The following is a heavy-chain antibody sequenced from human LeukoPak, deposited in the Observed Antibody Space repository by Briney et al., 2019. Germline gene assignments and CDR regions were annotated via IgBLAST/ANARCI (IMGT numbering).Heavy chain of an antibody. CDR3: ARISRYSSSWPNYYYYGMDV. J-gene: IGHJ6*02. D-gene: IGHD6-13*01. Sequence: SVTVSCKASGGTFSSYAISWVRQAPGQGLEWMGRIIPILGIANYAQKFQGRVTITADKSTSTAYMELSSLRSEDTAVYYCARISRYSSSWPNYYYYGMDVWGQGTTVTVSS. V-gene: IGHV1-69*04. CDR2: IIPILGIA. CDR1: GGTFSSYA.